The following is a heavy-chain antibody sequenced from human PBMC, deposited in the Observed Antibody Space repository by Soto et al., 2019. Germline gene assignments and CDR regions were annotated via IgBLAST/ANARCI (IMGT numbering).Heavy chain of an antibody. Sequence: PGGSLRLSCSFSGFTSGDYGLTWVRQAPGTGLEWVAVISYDGSNKYYADSVKGRFTISRDDSKNTLYLQMNSLRAEDTAVYYCAKAAITIFGVVTHGMDVWGQGTTVTVSS. V-gene: IGHV3-30*18. J-gene: IGHJ6*02. CDR1: GFTSGDYG. CDR2: ISYDGSNK. CDR3: AKAAITIFGVVTHGMDV. D-gene: IGHD3-3*01.